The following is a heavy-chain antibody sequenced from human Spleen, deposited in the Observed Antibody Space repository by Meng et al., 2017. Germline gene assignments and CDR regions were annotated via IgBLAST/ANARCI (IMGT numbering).Heavy chain of an antibody. J-gene: IGHJ4*02. Sequence: GESLKISCAASGFTFSSYAMHWVRQAPGKGLEWVAVISYDGSNKNYADSVKGRFTISRDNSKNTLYLQMNSVRVEDTAVYYCARDEDISAAGKLFGDYWGQGTLVTVSS. V-gene: IGHV3-30*01. D-gene: IGHD6-25*01. CDR2: ISYDGSNK. CDR1: GFTFSSYA. CDR3: ARDEDISAAGKLFGDY.